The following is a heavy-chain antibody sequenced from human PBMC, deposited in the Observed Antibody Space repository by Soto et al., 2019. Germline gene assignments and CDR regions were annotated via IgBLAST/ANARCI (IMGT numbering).Heavy chain of an antibody. Sequence: ASVKVSCKASGYTFTSYDINWVRQATGQGLEWMGGMKPNSGNTGYAQKFQGRVTMTRNTSISTAYMELSSLTSEDTAVYYCARRFTGNYYYYYMDVWGKGTTVTVSS. CDR1: GYTFTSYD. V-gene: IGHV1-8*01. J-gene: IGHJ6*03. CDR3: ARRFTGNYYYYYMDV. CDR2: MKPNSGNT.